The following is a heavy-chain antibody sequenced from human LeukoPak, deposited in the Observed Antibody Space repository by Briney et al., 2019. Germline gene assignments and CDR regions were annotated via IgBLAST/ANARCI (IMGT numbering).Heavy chain of an antibody. CDR1: GGSISSHY. CDR2: IYYSGST. Sequence: SETLSLTCTVSGGSISSHYWSWIRQPPGKGLEWIGYIYYSGSTNYNPSLKSRVTISVDTSKNQFSLKLSSVTAADTAVYYCARGSSGWYVYWGQGTLVTVSS. CDR3: ARGSSGWYVY. V-gene: IGHV4-59*11. D-gene: IGHD6-19*01. J-gene: IGHJ4*02.